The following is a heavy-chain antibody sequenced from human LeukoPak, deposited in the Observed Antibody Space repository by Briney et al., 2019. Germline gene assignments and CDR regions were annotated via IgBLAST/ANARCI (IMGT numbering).Heavy chain of an antibody. CDR3: AKSRYCSSTSCRLNY. D-gene: IGHD2-2*01. V-gene: IGHV3-30*02. CDR2: IRYDGSNK. Sequence: GGSLRLSCAASGFTFSSYGMHWVRQAPGKGLEWVAFIRYDGSNKYYADSVKGRFTISRDNSKNTLYLQMNSLRAEDTAVYYCAKSRYCSSTSCRLNYWGQGTLVTVSS. CDR1: GFTFSSYG. J-gene: IGHJ4*02.